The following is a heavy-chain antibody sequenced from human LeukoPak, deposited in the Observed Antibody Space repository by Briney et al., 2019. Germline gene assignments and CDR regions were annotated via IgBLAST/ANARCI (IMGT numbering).Heavy chain of an antibody. J-gene: IGHJ4*02. Sequence: PGGSLRLSCAASGFTFDDYGMSWVRQAPGKGLEWVSGINWNGGSTGYADSVKGRFTISRDNAKNSLYLQMNSLRAEDTALYHCARVRGCDLGEELDYWGQGTLVTVSS. CDR3: ARVRGCDLGEELDY. CDR1: GFTFDDYG. V-gene: IGHV3-20*01. CDR2: INWNGGST. D-gene: IGHD3-16*01.